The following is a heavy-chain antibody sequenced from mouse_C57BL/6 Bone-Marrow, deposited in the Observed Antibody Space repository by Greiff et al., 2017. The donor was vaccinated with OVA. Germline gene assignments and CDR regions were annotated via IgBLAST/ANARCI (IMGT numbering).Heavy chain of an antibody. CDR1: GFTFSSYA. CDR2: ISDGGSYT. Sequence: EVQRVESGGGLVKPGGSLKLSCAASGFTFSSYAMSWVRQTPEKRLEWVATISDGGSYTYYPDNVKGRFTISRDNAKNNLYLQMSHLKSEDTAMYYCARDGARQLRLPWFAYWGQGTLVTVSA. D-gene: IGHD3-2*02. J-gene: IGHJ3*01. V-gene: IGHV5-4*01. CDR3: ARDGARQLRLPWFAY.